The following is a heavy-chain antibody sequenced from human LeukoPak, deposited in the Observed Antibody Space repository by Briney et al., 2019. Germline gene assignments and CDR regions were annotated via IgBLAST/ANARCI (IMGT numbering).Heavy chain of an antibody. Sequence: SQTLSLTCAISGDSVSSNSVTWNWIRQSPSRGLGWLGRTYYRSTCNDYAVSVRGRITVNPDTSKNQFSLHLNSVTPEDTAVYYCARRLTQYDCFDPWGQGILVTVSS. CDR1: GDSVSSNSVT. V-gene: IGHV6-1*01. CDR2: TYYRSTCN. J-gene: IGHJ5*02. D-gene: IGHD2-2*01. CDR3: ARRLTQYDCFDP.